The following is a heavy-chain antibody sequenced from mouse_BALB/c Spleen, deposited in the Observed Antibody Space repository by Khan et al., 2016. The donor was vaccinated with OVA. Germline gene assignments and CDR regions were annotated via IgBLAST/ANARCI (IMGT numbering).Heavy chain of an antibody. CDR1: GYTFTSYW. CDR3: TRAGYGAFAY. Sequence: EVQLQESGTVLARPGSSVKMSCKASGYTFTSYWIHWVKQRPGQGLEWLGGVFSGNSDTSYNQKFKGKAKLTAVTSAITAYMELSSLTTEDSAVYCSTRAGYGAFAYWGQGTLVTVSA. CDR2: VFSGNSDT. J-gene: IGHJ3*01. V-gene: IGHV1-5*01. D-gene: IGHD1-1*01.